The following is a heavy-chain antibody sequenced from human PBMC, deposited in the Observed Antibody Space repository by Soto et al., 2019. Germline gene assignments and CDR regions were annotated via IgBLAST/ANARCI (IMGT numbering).Heavy chain of an antibody. D-gene: IGHD6-13*01. CDR3: ARGQQLDQYYYYYYMDV. Sequence: SETLSLTCAVYGGSFSGYYWSWIRQPPGKGLEWIGEINHSGSTNYNPSLKSRVTISVDTSKSQFSLKLSSVTAADTAVYYCARGQQLDQYYYYYYMDVWGKGTTVTVSS. CDR1: GGSFSGYY. CDR2: INHSGST. J-gene: IGHJ6*03. V-gene: IGHV4-34*01.